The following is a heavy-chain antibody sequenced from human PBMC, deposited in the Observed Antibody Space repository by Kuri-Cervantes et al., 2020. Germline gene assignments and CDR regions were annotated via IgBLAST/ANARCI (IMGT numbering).Heavy chain of an antibody. Sequence: ASVKVSCKASGYTFTDYQMHWVRQAPGQGLEWMGWINPNSGGTNYAQKFQGRVTMTMDTSSSTAYMELSTLRSDGTAVYYCARGGKMTTVTTIYWGQGTLVTVSS. D-gene: IGHD4-17*01. CDR1: GYTFTDYQ. J-gene: IGHJ4*02. CDR2: INPNSGGT. V-gene: IGHV1-2*02. CDR3: ARGGKMTTVTTIY.